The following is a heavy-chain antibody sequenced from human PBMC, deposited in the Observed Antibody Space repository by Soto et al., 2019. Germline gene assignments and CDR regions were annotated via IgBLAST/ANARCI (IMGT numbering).Heavy chain of an antibody. CDR2: IWYDGSNK. V-gene: IGHV3-33*01. J-gene: IGHJ6*02. D-gene: IGHD2-2*01. Sequence: GGSLRLSCAASGFTFSSYGMHWVRQAPGKGLEWVAVIWYDGSNKYYADSVKGRFTISRDNSKNTLYLQMNSLRAEDTAVYYCARDWGGCSSTSCYPLPNYYYYYGMDVWGQGTTVTVSS. CDR1: GFTFSSYG. CDR3: ARDWGGCSSTSCYPLPNYYYYYGMDV.